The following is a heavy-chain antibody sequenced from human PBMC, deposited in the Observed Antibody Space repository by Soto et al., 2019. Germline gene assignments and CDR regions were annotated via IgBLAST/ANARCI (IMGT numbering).Heavy chain of an antibody. V-gene: IGHV4-30-2*06. CDR3: VRRSPEDAFDI. CDR1: GVTMSYGGYS. Sequence: SETLSLTCSVSGVTMSYGGYSWSWIRQSPEKGLQWIGHIYERGNTYYTPSLESRVAISTDKSKNQFSLRLSSVTAADTAVYYCVRRSPEDAFDIWGQGTMVTVSS. J-gene: IGHJ3*02. CDR2: IYERGNT.